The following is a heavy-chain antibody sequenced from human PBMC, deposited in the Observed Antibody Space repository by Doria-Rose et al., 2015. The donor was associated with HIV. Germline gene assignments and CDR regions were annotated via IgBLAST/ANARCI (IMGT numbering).Heavy chain of an antibody. CDR2: TYYTGTS. D-gene: IGHD3-3*01. V-gene: IGHV4-31*11. CDR3: ARMGSYRELDY. J-gene: IGHJ4*02. Sequence: QVQLQEAGPGLVKPSKPLSLPGGASGASVSRRGDYWNWSRHVPGKGLESLGYTYYTGTSDYSPSLKSRLNMAVDTSKNQFSLKLSFVTVADTAVYYCARMGSYRELDYWGQGALVIVSA. CDR1: GASVSRRGDY.